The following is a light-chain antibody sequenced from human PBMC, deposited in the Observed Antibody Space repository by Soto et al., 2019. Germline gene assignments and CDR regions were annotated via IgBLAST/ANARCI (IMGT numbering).Light chain of an antibody. J-gene: IGLJ2*01. Sequence: SYELTQSPSVSVSPGQTASITCAGDKLGDKYACWYQQKPGQSPVLVIYQDSKRPSGIPERFSGSNSGNTATLTISGTQAMDEADYYCQAWDISTHVVFGGGTKLTVL. V-gene: IGLV3-1*01. CDR1: KLGDKY. CDR2: QDS. CDR3: QAWDISTHVV.